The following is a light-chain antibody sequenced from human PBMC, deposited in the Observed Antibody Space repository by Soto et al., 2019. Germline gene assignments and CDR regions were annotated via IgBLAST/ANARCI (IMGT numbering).Light chain of an antibody. CDR3: GSYTSATTWV. CDR1: SSDIGRYNY. Sequence: QSALTQPASVSGSPGQSITISCTGTSSDIGRYNYVSLYQQLPGKAPKLIIYEVNKRPSGVSDRFSGSKSGNAASLTISGLQTDDEADYHCGSYTSATTWVFGGGTKVTVL. J-gene: IGLJ3*02. V-gene: IGLV2-14*03. CDR2: EVN.